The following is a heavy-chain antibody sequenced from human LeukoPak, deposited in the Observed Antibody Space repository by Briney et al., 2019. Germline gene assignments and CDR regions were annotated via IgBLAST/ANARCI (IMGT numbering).Heavy chain of an antibody. CDR1: GFTVSSNY. CDR2: IYSGGST. J-gene: IGHJ3*02. CDR3: ARPNWGRHGAFDI. D-gene: IGHD7-27*01. V-gene: IGHV3-66*01. Sequence: GGSLRLSCAASGFTVSSNYMSWVRQAPGKGLEWVSVIYSGGSTYYADSVKGRFTISRDNSKNTLYLQMNSLRAEDTAVYYCARPNWGRHGAFDIWGQGTMVTVSS.